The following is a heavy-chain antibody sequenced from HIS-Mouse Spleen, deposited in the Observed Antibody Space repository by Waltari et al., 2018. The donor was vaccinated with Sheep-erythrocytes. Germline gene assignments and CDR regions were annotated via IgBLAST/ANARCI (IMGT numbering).Heavy chain of an antibody. CDR3: ARGYYDFWSGSALGAFDI. CDR1: GYTFTGYY. D-gene: IGHD3-3*01. Sequence: QVQLVQSGAEVKKPGASVKVSCKASGYTFTGYYVHWVRQAPGQGLEWMGWINPNSGGTNYAQKFQGRVTMTRDTSISTAYMELSRLRSDDTAVYYCARGYYDFWSGSALGAFDIWGQGTMVTVSS. V-gene: IGHV1-2*02. CDR2: INPNSGGT. J-gene: IGHJ3*02.